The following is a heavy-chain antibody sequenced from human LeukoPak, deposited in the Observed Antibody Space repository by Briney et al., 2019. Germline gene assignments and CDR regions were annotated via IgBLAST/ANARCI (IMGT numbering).Heavy chain of an antibody. Sequence: PSETLSLTCTVSGDSISSYYWCWIRQPPGKGLEWIGYIYHSGSTNYNPSLKSRVTISADTSKDQFSLKLASVTAADTAVYYCATGYSSTWYYFDYWGQGTLVTVSS. CDR2: IYHSGST. J-gene: IGHJ4*02. CDR3: ATGYSSTWYYFDY. D-gene: IGHD6-13*01. V-gene: IGHV4-59*01. CDR1: GDSISSYY.